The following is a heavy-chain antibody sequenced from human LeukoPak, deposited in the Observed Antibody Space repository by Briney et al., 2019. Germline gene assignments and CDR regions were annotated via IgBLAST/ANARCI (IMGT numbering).Heavy chain of an antibody. D-gene: IGHD2-2*01. CDR1: GFTFSSYA. CDR2: ISYDGSNK. CDR3: ARDGSFTSAAPDY. V-gene: IGHV3-30*04. J-gene: IGHJ4*02. Sequence: GRSLRLSCAASGFTFSSYAMHWVRQAPGKGLEWVAFISYDGSNKYYADSVKGRFTISRDNSKNTLYLQMNSLRAEDTAVYYCARDGSFTSAAPDYWGQGTLVTVSS.